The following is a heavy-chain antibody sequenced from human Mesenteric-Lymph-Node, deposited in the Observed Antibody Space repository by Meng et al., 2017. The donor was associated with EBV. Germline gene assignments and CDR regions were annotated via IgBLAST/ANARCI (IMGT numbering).Heavy chain of an antibody. CDR1: GGSVTSGSYY. V-gene: IGHV4-61*01. CDR2: IHYSGST. D-gene: IGHD1-1*01. Sequence: QGQRKEPGPGLVKPSETLSLTCTVSGGSVTSGSYYWNWIRQPPGKRLEWIGYIHYSGSTNYNPSLKSQITISVDTSKNQLSLRVSHVTAADTAVYYCARGRRGVQYFDFWGQGALVTVSS. CDR3: ARGRRGVQYFDF. J-gene: IGHJ4*02.